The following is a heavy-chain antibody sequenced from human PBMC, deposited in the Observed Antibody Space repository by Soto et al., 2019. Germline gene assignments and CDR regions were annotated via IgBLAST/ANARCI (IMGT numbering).Heavy chain of an antibody. CDR1: GFIFSDYY. D-gene: IGHD3-9*01. J-gene: IGHJ4*02. Sequence: QVQLVESGGGLVKPGGSLRLSCAASGFIFSDYYMSWIRQAPGKGLEWISYISSGGTIKYYADSVKGRFTISRDDAKKSLYLQMNSRRAEATAVYYCASDIFTGSTTDYWGQGTLVTGSS. V-gene: IGHV3-11*01. CDR2: ISSGGTIK. CDR3: ASDIFTGSTTDY.